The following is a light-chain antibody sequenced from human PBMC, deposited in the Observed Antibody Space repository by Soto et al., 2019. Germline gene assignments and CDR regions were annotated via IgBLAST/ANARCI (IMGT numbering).Light chain of an antibody. J-gene: IGKJ3*01. Sequence: REKATLSRRASQSVSSNLAWYQQKPGQAPRLLIYGASTRATGIPARFSGSGSGTEFTLTISSLQSEDFAVYYCQQYNNWAPSFTFGPGTKVDIK. CDR1: QSVSSN. CDR3: QQYNNWAPSFT. V-gene: IGKV3-15*01. CDR2: GAS.